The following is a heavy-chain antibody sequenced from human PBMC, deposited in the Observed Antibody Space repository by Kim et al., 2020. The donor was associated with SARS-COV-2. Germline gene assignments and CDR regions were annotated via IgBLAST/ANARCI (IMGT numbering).Heavy chain of an antibody. CDR3: ARGGGLRYFDWLRAFDI. CDR1: GGTFSSYA. Sequence: SVKVSCKASGGTFSSYAISWVRQAPGQGLEWMGGIIPIFGTANYAQKFQGRVTITADESTSTAYMELSSLRSEDTAVDYCARGGGLRYFDWLRAFDIWGQGTMVTVSS. V-gene: IGHV1-69*13. D-gene: IGHD3-9*01. CDR2: IIPIFGTA. J-gene: IGHJ3*02.